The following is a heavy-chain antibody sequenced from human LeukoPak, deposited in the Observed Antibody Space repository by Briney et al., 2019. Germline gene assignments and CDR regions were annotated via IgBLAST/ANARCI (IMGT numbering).Heavy chain of an antibody. CDR2: INPSGDST. CDR1: GYTFTSYY. V-gene: IGHV1-46*01. J-gene: IGHJ4*02. Sequence: ASVKVCCKASGYTFTSYYLHRVRQDPGQGLEWIGIINPSGDSTTYAQRFQDRITMTRDTSTSTVYMELSRLRSEDTAVYYCVSIGRHLDPFDYWGQGTLVTVSS. CDR3: VSIGRHLDPFDY. D-gene: IGHD2-21*01.